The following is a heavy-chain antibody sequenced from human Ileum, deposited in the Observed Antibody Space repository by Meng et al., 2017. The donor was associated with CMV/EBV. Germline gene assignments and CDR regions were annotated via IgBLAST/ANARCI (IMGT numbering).Heavy chain of an antibody. CDR1: GFTFRNYA. D-gene: IGHD2/OR15-2a*01. CDR3: ANLIASDY. V-gene: IGHV3-23*01. CDR2: IGASGGSK. J-gene: IGHJ4*02. Sequence: EVHLLESGGDLVQPGGSLRLSCAASGFTFRNYAMTWVRQAPGKGLEWVAGIGASGGSKYYEDSVSGRFIISRDNSKSTLYLQMNRLRAEDTAIYYCANLIASDYCGQGTLVTVSS.